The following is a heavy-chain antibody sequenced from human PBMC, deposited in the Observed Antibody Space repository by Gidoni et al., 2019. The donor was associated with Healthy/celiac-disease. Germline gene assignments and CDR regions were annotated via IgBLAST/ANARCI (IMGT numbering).Heavy chain of an antibody. V-gene: IGHV4-39*01. D-gene: IGHD6-19*01. Sequence: QLQLQESGPGLVKPSETLSLTCTVSGGSISSSSYYWGWIRQPPGKGLEWIGSIYYSGSTYYNPSLKSRVTISVDTSKNQFSLKLSSVTAADTAVYYCARRGEIGSGWYLANNFDYWGQGILVTVSS. CDR1: GGSISSSSYY. J-gene: IGHJ4*02. CDR2: IYYSGST. CDR3: ARRGEIGSGWYLANNFDY.